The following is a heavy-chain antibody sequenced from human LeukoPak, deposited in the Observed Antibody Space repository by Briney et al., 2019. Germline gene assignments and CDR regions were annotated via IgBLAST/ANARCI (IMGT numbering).Heavy chain of an antibody. CDR3: ARYYSSSWYSDLMNAFDI. CDR1: GFTFIDYY. J-gene: IGHJ3*02. D-gene: IGHD6-13*01. CDR2: IKIRGDFT. V-gene: IGHV1-46*01. Sequence: GASVKVSCKASGFTFIDYYMHWLRQAPGQGLEWMGAIKIRGDFTKYAQKFEGRITMTGDTSTTTVYMEVRGLRSEDTAVYYCARYYSSSWYSDLMNAFDIWGQGTMVTVSS.